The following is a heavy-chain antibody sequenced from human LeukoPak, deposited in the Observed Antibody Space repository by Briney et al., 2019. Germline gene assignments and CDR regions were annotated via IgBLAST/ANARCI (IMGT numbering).Heavy chain of an antibody. CDR2: INTNTGNP. V-gene: IGHV7-4-1*02. D-gene: IGHD3-10*01. CDR1: GGTFSSYA. J-gene: IGHJ6*02. Sequence: ASVKVSCKASGGTFSSYAITWVRQAPGQGLEWMGWINTNTGNPTYAQGFTGRFVFSLDTSVSTAYLQISSLKAEDTAVYYCARVSAPGSGSYYYYYYGMHVWGQGTTVTVSS. CDR3: ARVSAPGSGSYYYYYYGMHV.